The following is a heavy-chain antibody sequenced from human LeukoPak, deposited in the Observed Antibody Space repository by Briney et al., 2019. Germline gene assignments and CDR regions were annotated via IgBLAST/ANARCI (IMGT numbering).Heavy chain of an antibody. CDR2: IKQDGSEE. CDR1: GFTFSDFW. D-gene: IGHD1-26*01. J-gene: IGHJ5*01. V-gene: IGHV3-7*04. CDR3: ARAWVGSGQGWFDF. Sequence: GGSLRLSCAASGFTFSDFWMTWVRQAPGKGLQWVANIKQDGSEEYYVDFVKGRFTISRNNSENSLFLQMNNLTDEDTAIYYCARAWVGSGQGWFDFWGQGSLVTVSS.